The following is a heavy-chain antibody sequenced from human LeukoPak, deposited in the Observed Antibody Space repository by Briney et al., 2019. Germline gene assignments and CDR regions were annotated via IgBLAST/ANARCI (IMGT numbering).Heavy chain of an antibody. CDR1: GFTFSSYG. V-gene: IGHV3-33*01. CDR2: IWYDGSNK. J-gene: IGHJ4*02. CDR3: ARDLTTEH. D-gene: IGHD4-17*01. Sequence: GGSLRLSCAASGFTFSSYGMPWARQAPGKGLEWVAVIWYDGSNKYYADSVKGRFTISRDDSKNTLYLQMNSLRAEDTAVYYCARDLTTEHWGQGTLVTVSS.